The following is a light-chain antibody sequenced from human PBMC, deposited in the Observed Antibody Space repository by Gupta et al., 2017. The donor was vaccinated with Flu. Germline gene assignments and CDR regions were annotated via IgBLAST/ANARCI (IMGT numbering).Light chain of an antibody. V-gene: IGKV4-1*01. J-gene: IGKJ4*01. CDR2: YES. Sequence: LGARSNIKWKSRQNILYNYKNKNYLAWYNQKTGRQPKMLIYYESTRESGVPERLSGSGCETDVTLTISSRQEADVAVYYCQQYHSGRALTFGGGTKVEIK. CDR1: QNILYNYKNKNY. CDR3: QQYHSGRALT.